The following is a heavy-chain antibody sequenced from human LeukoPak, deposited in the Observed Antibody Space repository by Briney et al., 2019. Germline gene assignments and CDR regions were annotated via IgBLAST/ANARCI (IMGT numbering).Heavy chain of an antibody. J-gene: IGHJ4*02. CDR2: IIPILGIA. V-gene: IGHV1-69*04. Sequence: SVKVSCKASGGTFSSYAISWVRQAPGQGLEWMGRIIPILGIANYAQKFQGRVTITADKSTSTAYMELSSLTSDDTAVYYCARAWESIAGYYFDYWGQGTLVTVSS. CDR1: GGTFSSYA. D-gene: IGHD1-26*01. CDR3: ARAWESIAGYYFDY.